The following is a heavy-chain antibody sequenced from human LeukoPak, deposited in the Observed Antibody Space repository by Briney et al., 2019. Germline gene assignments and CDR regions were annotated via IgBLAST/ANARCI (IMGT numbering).Heavy chain of an antibody. CDR3: AVDYDSSGPSGY. Sequence: PSETLSLTCTVSGGSISSYYWSWIRQHPGKGLEWIGYIYYSGSTYYNPSLKSRVTISVDTSKNQFSLKLSSVTAADTAVYYCAVDYDSSGPSGYWGQGTLVTVSS. J-gene: IGHJ4*02. V-gene: IGHV4-59*06. CDR2: IYYSGST. CDR1: GGSISSYY. D-gene: IGHD3-22*01.